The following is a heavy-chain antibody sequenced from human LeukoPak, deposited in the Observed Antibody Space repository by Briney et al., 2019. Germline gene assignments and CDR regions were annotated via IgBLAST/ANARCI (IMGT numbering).Heavy chain of an antibody. CDR1: GGSITFYY. J-gene: IGHJ4*02. Sequence: PSETLSLTYTVSGGSITFYYWTWIRQSDGKGLEWIGRVYAGGNTNYNPSLKSRTTLSIDTSKNEFSLMLTSVTAADTAIYYCARDSRYHDFWSGYVDYWGQGILVTVSS. CDR2: VYAGGNT. V-gene: IGHV4-4*07. D-gene: IGHD3-3*01. CDR3: ARDSRYHDFWSGYVDY.